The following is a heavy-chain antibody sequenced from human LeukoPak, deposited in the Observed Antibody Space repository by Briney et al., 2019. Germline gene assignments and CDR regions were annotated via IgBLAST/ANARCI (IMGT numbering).Heavy chain of an antibody. CDR2: ISGSGGST. V-gene: IGHV3-23*01. D-gene: IGHD2-21*02. CDR3: ANGDYCGGGCHLEDYYYGMDV. Sequence: PGGSLRLSCAASGFTFSSYAMSWVRQAPGKGLEWVSAISGSGGSTYYADSVKGRFTISRDNSKNTLYLQMNSLRAEDTAVYYCANGDYCGGGCHLEDYYYGMDVWGQGTTVTVSS. J-gene: IGHJ6*02. CDR1: GFTFSSYA.